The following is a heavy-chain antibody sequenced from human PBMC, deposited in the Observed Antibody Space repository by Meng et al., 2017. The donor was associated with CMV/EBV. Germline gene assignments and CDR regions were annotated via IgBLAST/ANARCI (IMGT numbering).Heavy chain of an antibody. CDR3: AGGGGGGPDCSNYYYYGMDV. Sequence: GESLKISCAASGFTFSSYSMNWVRQAPGKGLEWVSSISSSSSYIYYADSVKGRFTISRDNAKNSLYLQMNSLGAEDRAVYYCAGGGGGGPDCSNYYYYGMDVWGQGTTVTVSS. V-gene: IGHV3-21*01. J-gene: IGHJ6*02. CDR1: GFTFSSYS. D-gene: IGHD4-11*01. CDR2: ISSSSSYI.